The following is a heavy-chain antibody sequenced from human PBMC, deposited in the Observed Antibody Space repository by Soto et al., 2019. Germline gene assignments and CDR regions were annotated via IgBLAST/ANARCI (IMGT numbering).Heavy chain of an antibody. D-gene: IGHD1-1*01. CDR1: GYTFINQD. V-gene: IGHV1-18*01. CDR2: VSTSTGST. J-gene: IGHJ4*02. Sequence: QIQLVQSGPEVKEPGASVRVSCKASGYTFINQDISWVRRAPGQGLEWMGRVSTSTGSTDYAQKFRDRLTLTRDTSTRTAYLELRSLRYDDSAVYYCARDISGATGDYWGQGTLVTVSS. CDR3: ARDISGATGDY.